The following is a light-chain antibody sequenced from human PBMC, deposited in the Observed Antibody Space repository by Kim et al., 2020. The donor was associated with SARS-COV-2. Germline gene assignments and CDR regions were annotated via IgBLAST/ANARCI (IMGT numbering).Light chain of an antibody. CDR2: DTS. Sequence: DIQMTQSPSSLSASIGDRVSITCQASHGLTNYLNWYQHEKGKAPKLLIYDTSTLITGVPSRFSGGGSGTNFTLTINSLQPEDFAIYYCQVFHNYPVFGQGTRLEIK. CDR3: QVFHNYPV. J-gene: IGKJ5*01. CDR1: HGLTNY. V-gene: IGKV1-33*01.